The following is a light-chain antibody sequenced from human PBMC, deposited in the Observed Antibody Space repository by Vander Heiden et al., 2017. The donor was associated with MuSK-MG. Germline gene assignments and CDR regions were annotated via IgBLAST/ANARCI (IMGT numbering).Light chain of an antibody. CDR1: QSVSSSY. V-gene: IGKV3-20*01. CDR2: GVS. J-gene: IGKJ1*01. Sequence: EIVLTQSPGTLSLSPGERATLSCRASQSVSSSYLAWYQHKPGQAPRLLIYGVSSRAPGIPDRFSGSGFGTYFTLTISRREPEDFAVYYCQQHGSSPPWTFGQWTKVEIK. CDR3: QQHGSSPPWT.